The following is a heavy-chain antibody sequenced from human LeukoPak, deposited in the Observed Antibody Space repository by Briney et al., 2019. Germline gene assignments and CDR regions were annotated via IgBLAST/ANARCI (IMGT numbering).Heavy chain of an antibody. J-gene: IGHJ4*02. CDR3: ASGRVLLWFGESMGDY. CDR1: GFTFSSYG. CDR2: ISYDGSNK. D-gene: IGHD3-10*01. Sequence: GGSLRLSCAASGFTFSSYGMHWVRQAPGKGLEWVAAISYDGSNKYYADSVKGRFTISRDNAKNSLYLQMNSLRDEDTAVYYCASGRVLLWFGESMGDYWGQGTLVTVSS. V-gene: IGHV3-30*03.